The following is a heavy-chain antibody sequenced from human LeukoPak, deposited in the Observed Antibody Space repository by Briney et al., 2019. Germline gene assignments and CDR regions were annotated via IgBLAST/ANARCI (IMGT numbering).Heavy chain of an antibody. D-gene: IGHD6-19*01. CDR2: ISYSGRT. CDR3: ATPGRIAVAGQFDY. V-gene: IGHV4-39*01. Sequence: SETLSLTCTVSGGSISSSSYYWGWIRQPPGKGLEWIGTISYSGRTYYNPSLKSRVTISVDTSKNQFSLMLNSVTAADTAVYYCATPGRIAVAGQFDYWGQGTLVAVSS. J-gene: IGHJ4*02. CDR1: GGSISSSSYY.